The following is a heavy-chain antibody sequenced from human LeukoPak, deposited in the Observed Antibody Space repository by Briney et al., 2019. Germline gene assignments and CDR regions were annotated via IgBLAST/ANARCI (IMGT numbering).Heavy chain of an antibody. D-gene: IGHD3-10*01. CDR1: GYIFSTSG. Sequence: ASVKVSCKASGYIFSTSGITWVRQAPGQGLEWLGWISAHNGNTRYAQKVQGRVTMTTDTSTTTAYVELRSLRFDDTAVYYCAKAPNYSGSGSPLFEYWGQGTLVTVSS. CDR3: AKAPNYSGSGSPLFEY. CDR2: ISAHNGNT. J-gene: IGHJ4*02. V-gene: IGHV1-18*01.